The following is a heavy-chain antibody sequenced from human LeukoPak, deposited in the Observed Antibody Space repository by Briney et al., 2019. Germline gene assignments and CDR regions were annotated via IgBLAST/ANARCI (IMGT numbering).Heavy chain of an antibody. CDR1: GGSISSYY. J-gene: IGHJ4*02. CDR3: ARGKYYYGSGSYSFDY. CDR2: IYYSGST. V-gene: IGHV4-59*01. Sequence: SETLSLTCTVSGGSISSYYWSWIRQPPGKGLEWIGYIYYSGSTNYNPSLKSRVTISVDTSKNQFSLKLSSVTAADTAVYYCARGKYYYGSGSYSFDYWGQGTLVTVSS. D-gene: IGHD3-10*01.